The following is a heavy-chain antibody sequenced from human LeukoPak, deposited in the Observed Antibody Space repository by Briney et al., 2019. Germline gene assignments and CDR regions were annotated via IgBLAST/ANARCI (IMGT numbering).Heavy chain of an antibody. J-gene: IGHJ4*02. CDR3: ARASYYYDDSGYYYDY. V-gene: IGHV3-53*04. CDR2: IYSGGST. CDR1: GFTVSSNY. Sequence: GGSLRLSCAASGFTVSSNYMNWVRQAPGKGLEWVSVIYSGGSTYYADSVKGRFTISRHNPKNTLYLQMNSLSPEDTAVYYCARASYYYDDSGYYYDYWGQGTLVTVPS. D-gene: IGHD3-22*01.